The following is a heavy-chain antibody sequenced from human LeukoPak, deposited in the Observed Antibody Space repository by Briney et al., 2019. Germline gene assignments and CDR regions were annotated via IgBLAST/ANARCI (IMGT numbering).Heavy chain of an antibody. D-gene: IGHD6-13*01. CDR3: ARVSRSSWSFDF. V-gene: IGHV4-59*01. CDR2: IHYSGST. Sequence: SESLSLTCTVSSRSLSINYWTWIRQPPTKSLEWIGYIHYSGSTNHNPSLASRVTISIDTSTNQFSLKLSSVTAADTSVYYCARVSRSSWSFDFWGQGTLVTVSS. CDR1: SRSLSINY. J-gene: IGHJ4*02.